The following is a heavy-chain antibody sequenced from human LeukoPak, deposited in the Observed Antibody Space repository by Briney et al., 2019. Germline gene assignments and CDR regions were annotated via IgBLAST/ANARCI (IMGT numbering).Heavy chain of an antibody. CDR2: IFHSGST. CDR3: ARDPYYYGSGIL. Sequence: SQTLSLTCTVSGGSISSGGYCWSWIRQPPGKGLEWIGDIFHSGSTYYNPSLKSRVTISVDRSKNQFSLKLSSVTAADTAVYYCARDPYYYGSGILWGQGTLVTVSS. V-gene: IGHV4-30-2*01. CDR1: GGSISSGGYC. D-gene: IGHD3-10*01. J-gene: IGHJ4*02.